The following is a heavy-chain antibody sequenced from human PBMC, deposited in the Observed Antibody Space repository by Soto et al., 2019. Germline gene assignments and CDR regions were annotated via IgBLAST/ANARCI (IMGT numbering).Heavy chain of an antibody. CDR1: GYTFTGYY. J-gene: IGHJ4*02. V-gene: IGHV1-2*02. CDR2: INPNSGGT. D-gene: IGHD3-22*01. Sequence: GASVKVSCKASGYTFTGYYMHWVRQAPGLGLEWMGWINPNSGGTNYAQKFQGRVTMTRDTSISTAYMELSRLRSDDTAVYYCVYSAYYDSSGYHPDYWGQGTLVTVSS. CDR3: VYSAYYDSSGYHPDY.